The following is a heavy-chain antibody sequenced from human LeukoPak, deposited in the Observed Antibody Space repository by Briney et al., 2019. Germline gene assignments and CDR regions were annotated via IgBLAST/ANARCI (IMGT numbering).Heavy chain of an antibody. CDR3: AREVRIAASGRAFDM. CDR1: GFTFSSYT. Sequence: PGRSLRLSCAASGFTFSSYTMNWVRQAPGKGLEWVSSISSSSSYINYADSVKGRFTISRDNAKNSLYLQMNSLRAEDTAVYYCAREVRIAASGRAFDMWGQGTMVTVSS. D-gene: IGHD6-13*01. V-gene: IGHV3-21*01. J-gene: IGHJ3*02. CDR2: ISSSSSYI.